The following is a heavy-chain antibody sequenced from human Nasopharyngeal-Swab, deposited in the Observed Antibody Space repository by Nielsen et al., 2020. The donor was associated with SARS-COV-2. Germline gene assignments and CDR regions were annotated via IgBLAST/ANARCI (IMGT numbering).Heavy chain of an antibody. CDR2: INPNSGGT. D-gene: IGHD6-13*01. J-gene: IGHJ4*02. V-gene: IGHV1-2*05. CDR3: ARGYSSSWEGYYFDY. Sequence: WVRQETGQGLEWMGRINPNSGGTNYAQKFEGRVTMTRDTSISTAYMELSRLRSDDTVAYYCARGYSSSWEGYYFDYWGQGTLVTVSS.